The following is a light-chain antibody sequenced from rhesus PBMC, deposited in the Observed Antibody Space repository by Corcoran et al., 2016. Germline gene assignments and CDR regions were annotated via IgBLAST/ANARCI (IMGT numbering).Light chain of an antibody. CDR1: QGISNW. CDR3: QQHDNSPRT. V-gene: IGKV1-69*01. CDR2: RAS. J-gene: IGKJ1*01. Sequence: DIQMTQSPSSLSASLGDRVTITCRASQGISNWLAWYQQKPGKAPKLLIYRASNLETGVPSRFRGSGSGTDFTLTISSLQPEDIATYYCQQHDNSPRTFGQGTKVEIK.